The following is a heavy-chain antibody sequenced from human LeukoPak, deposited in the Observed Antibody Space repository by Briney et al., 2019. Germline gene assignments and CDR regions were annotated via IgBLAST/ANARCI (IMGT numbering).Heavy chain of an antibody. CDR1: GFTFSSYG. D-gene: IGHD3-10*01. Sequence: GGSLRLSCAASGFTFSSYGIHWVRQAPGKGLEWVAVISSDGSNKYYADSVKGRFTISRDNSKNTLYLQMNSLRAEDTAVYYCAKQARRAYYYGSGTYARSHYFDYWGQGTLVTVSS. J-gene: IGHJ4*02. V-gene: IGHV3-30*18. CDR2: ISSDGSNK. CDR3: AKQARRAYYYGSGTYARSHYFDY.